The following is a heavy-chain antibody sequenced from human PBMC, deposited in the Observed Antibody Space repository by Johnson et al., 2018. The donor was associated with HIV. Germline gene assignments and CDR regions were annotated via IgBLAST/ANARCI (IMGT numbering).Heavy chain of an antibody. D-gene: IGHD1-26*01. CDR3: ARDFVSWGATTGGPFDI. Sequence: VQLVESGGGVVQPGGSLRLSCTSAFSFSGYAMHWVRQAPGKGLEWVAVVSYDASNKYYADSVKGRFTISRDNSTNTLYLQMNSLRAEDTAVYYCARDFVSWGATTGGPFDIWGQGTMVTASS. CDR2: VSYDASNK. CDR1: AFSFSGYA. J-gene: IGHJ3*02. V-gene: IGHV3-30*04.